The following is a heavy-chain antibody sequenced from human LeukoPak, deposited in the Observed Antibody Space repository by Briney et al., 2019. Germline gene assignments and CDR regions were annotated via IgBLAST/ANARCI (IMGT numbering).Heavy chain of an antibody. CDR2: IRYDGSNE. D-gene: IGHD3-3*01. CDR1: GFIFSSFG. CDR3: AKDTDLFSPTYKWFDP. J-gene: IGHJ5*02. V-gene: IGHV3-30*02. Sequence: PGGSLRLSCAASGFIFSSFGMHWVRQAPGKGLEWVAFIRYDGSNEYHTDSVKGRFTISRDNSKNTLYLQMNSLRAEDTAVYYCAKDTDLFSPTYKWFDPWGQGTLVTVSS.